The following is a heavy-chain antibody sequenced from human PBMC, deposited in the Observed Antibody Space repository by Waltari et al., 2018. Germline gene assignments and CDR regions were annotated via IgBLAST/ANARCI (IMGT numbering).Heavy chain of an antibody. V-gene: IGHV1-69*14. J-gene: IGHJ4*02. D-gene: IGHD2-2*01. CDR2: GIPIFVTA. CDR3: ASPQAYCSSTSCYALYFDY. CDR1: GGTFSSYA. Sequence: QVQLVQSGAEVKKPGSSVKVSCKASGGTFSSYAISWVRQAAGQGLEWMGGGIPIFVTANYAQKFQGRVTITADKSTSTAYMELSSLRSEDTAVYYCASPQAYCSSTSCYALYFDYWGQGTLVTVSS.